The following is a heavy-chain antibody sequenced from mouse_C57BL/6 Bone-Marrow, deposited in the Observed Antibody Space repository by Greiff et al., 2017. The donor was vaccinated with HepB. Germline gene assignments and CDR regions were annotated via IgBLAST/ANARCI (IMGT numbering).Heavy chain of an antibody. Sequence: EVKLMESGGGLVQPGESLKLSCESNEYEFPSHDMSWVRKTPEKRLELVAAINSDGGSTYYPDTMERRFIISRDNTKKTLYLQMSRLRSEDTGLYYCARLGYEYFAYWGQGTLVTVSA. CDR2: INSDGGST. D-gene: IGHD2-4*01. CDR3: ARLGYEYFAY. CDR1: EYEFPSHD. J-gene: IGHJ3*01. V-gene: IGHV5-2*01.